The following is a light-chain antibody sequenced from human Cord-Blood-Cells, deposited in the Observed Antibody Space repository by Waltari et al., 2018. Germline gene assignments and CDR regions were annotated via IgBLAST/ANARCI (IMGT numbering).Light chain of an antibody. CDR1: SSDVGGYNY. CDR2: DVS. J-gene: IGLJ3*02. Sequence: QSALTQPASVSGSPGQSITISCTGTSSDVGGYNYVSWNQQHTGKAPKLMIYDVSNRPSGVSNRFSGSKSGNTASLTISGLQAEDEADYYCSSYTSSSTLNWVFGGGTKLTVL. CDR3: SSYTSSSTLNWV. V-gene: IGLV2-14*01.